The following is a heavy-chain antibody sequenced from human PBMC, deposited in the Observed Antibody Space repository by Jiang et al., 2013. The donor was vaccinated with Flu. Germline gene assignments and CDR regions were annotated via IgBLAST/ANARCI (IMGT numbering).Heavy chain of an antibody. CDR3: ARGRGSSLAYYYYGMDV. V-gene: IGHV4-34*01. D-gene: IGHD6-6*01. CDR2: INHSGST. J-gene: IGHJ6*02. CDR1: GGSFSGYY. Sequence: GPGLVKPSETLSLTCAVYGGSFSGYYWSWIRQPPGKGLEWIGEINHSGSTNYNSSLKSRVTISVDTSKNQFSLKLSSVTAADTAVHYCARGRGSSLAYYYYGMDVWGQGTTVTVSS.